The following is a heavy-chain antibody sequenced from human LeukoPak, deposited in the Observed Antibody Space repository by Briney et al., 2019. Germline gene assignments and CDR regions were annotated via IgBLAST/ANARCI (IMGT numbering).Heavy chain of an antibody. CDR3: ATGEYSGSYW. CDR1: GAPFSNYA. Sequence: ASVKVSCKASGAPFSNYAISWVRQAPGQGLEWMGGIIPVLDTPNYAQKFRGRITIIADESTSTAYMELSSLRSDDTAVYYCATGEYSGSYWWGQGTLVTVSS. CDR2: IIPVLDTP. J-gene: IGHJ4*02. V-gene: IGHV1-69*13. D-gene: IGHD1-26*01.